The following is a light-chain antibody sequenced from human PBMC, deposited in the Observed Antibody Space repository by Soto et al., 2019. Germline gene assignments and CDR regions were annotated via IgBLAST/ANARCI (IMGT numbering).Light chain of an antibody. CDR3: QQYKNWPQDT. CDR2: GAS. CDR1: QSVSSN. V-gene: IGKV3-15*01. J-gene: IGKJ5*01. Sequence: EIVMTQSPATLSVSPGERATLSCRASQSVSSNLAWYQQKPGQAPRLLIYGASTRATGIPARFSGSGSGTEFTLTISSLQSEDFAVYYGQQYKNWPQDTFGQGTRLEIK.